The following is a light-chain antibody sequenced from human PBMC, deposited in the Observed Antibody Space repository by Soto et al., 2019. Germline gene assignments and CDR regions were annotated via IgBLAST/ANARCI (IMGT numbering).Light chain of an antibody. CDR1: QSISSW. V-gene: IGKV1-5*01. J-gene: IGKJ4*01. CDR3: QQYSSHSPLT. CDR2: DAY. Sequence: DIQMTQSPSTLSASVGDRVTITCRASQSISSWLAWYQQKPGKAPKLLIYDAYSLESGTPSRFSGRRSGTEFTLTTASVQPEDFATYYRQQYSSHSPLTFGGGTKVNIK.